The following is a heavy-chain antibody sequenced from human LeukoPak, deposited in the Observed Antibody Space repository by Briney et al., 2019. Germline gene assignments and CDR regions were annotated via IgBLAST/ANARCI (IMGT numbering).Heavy chain of an antibody. CDR3: AKGSASRGWYNALVYYFDY. Sequence: PGGSLRLSCAASGFTFSSYSMNWVRQAPGKGLEWISYISSGGSTIYYAASVKGRFTISRDNAKNSLYLQMNSLRDEDTAVYYCAKGSASRGWYNALVYYFDYWGQGTLVTVSS. J-gene: IGHJ4*02. V-gene: IGHV3-48*02. CDR1: GFTFSSYS. D-gene: IGHD6-19*01. CDR2: ISSGGSTI.